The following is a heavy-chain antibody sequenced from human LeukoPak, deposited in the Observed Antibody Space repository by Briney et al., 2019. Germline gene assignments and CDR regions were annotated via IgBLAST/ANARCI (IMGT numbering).Heavy chain of an antibody. CDR2: ISSSSSYI. J-gene: IGHJ6*02. CDR1: GFTFSSYT. Sequence: PGGSLRLSCAASGFTFSSYTMNWVRQAPGKEQEWVSSISSSSSYIYYADSVKGRLTISRDNAKNSLYLQMNSLRAEDTAVYYCARDPTPRYCSGGSCYTHYGMDVWGQGTTVTVSS. CDR3: ARDPTPRYCSGGSCYTHYGMDV. V-gene: IGHV3-21*01. D-gene: IGHD2-15*01.